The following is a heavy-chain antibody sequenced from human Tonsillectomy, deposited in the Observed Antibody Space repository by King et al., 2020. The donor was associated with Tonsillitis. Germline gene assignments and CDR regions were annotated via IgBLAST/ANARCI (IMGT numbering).Heavy chain of an antibody. J-gene: IGHJ4*02. V-gene: IGHV3-48*04. CDR3: CSSGWDY. D-gene: IGHD6-19*01. Sequence: VQLVESGGDLVQPGGSLRLSCAASGFTFSSYSMNWVRQAPGKGLEWVSYISSSSTIYYADSVKGRFTISRDNAKSSLYLQMNSLRAEDTAVYYCCSSGWDYWGQGTLVTVSS. CDR2: ISSSSTI. CDR1: GFTFSSYS.